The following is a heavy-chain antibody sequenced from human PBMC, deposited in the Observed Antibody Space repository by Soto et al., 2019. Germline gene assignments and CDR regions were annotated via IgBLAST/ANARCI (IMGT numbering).Heavy chain of an antibody. J-gene: IGHJ4*01. D-gene: IGHD4-17*01. CDR2: IYHSGST. CDR3: ARADPFLYGDPFDY. CDR1: GGSISSGGYS. V-gene: IGHV4-30-2*01. Sequence: PSETLSLTCAVSGGSISSGGYSWSWIRQPPGKGLEWIGYIYHSGSTYYNPSLKSRVTISVDTSKNQFSLKLSSVTAADTAVYYCARADPFLYGDPFDYWGQGTLVTVSS.